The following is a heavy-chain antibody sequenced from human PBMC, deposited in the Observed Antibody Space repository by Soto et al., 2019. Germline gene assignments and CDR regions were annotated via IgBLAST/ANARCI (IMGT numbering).Heavy chain of an antibody. CDR2: IYYIGTT. CDR1: GDSIGSGDYY. J-gene: IGHJ5*02. CDR3: SRGSTYYGFLT. Sequence: QVQLQESGPGLVKPSQTLSLTCTVSGDSIGSGDYYWTWIRQPPGKGMEWIGYIYYIGTTFYNPPREIRVNISIDTSKNHFSLRLTSVTAADTAVYYCSRGSTYYGFLTWGQGTVVTVSS. V-gene: IGHV4-30-4*01. D-gene: IGHD3-10*01.